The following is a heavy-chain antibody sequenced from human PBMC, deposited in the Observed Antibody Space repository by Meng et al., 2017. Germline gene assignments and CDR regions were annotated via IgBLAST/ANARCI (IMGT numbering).Heavy chain of an antibody. CDR1: GGSTSSSTW. CDR3: ARIGDWGSTRYFDY. D-gene: IGHD7-27*01. Sequence: GPLPEAGPVLVRPSATLPLTCAASGGSTSSSTWGSWVRQPPGKGLEWIGEIYHSGSTNYNPSLKSRVTISVDKSKNQFSLKLSSVTAADTAVYYCARIGDWGSTRYFDYWGQGTLVTVSS. J-gene: IGHJ4*02. CDR2: IYHSGST. V-gene: IGHV4-4*02.